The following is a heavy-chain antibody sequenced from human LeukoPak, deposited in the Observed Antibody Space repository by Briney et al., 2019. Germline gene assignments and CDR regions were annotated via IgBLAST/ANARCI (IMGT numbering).Heavy chain of an antibody. CDR3: MNIGTMGSH. D-gene: IGHD1-26*01. J-gene: IGHJ4*02. V-gene: IGHV3-66*02. CDR2: IYSDGST. CDR1: GYLVSGNY. Sequence: GGSRRLSCAASGYLVSGNYMSWVRQAPGKGLEWVSVIYSDGSTYYRDSVKGRFTISRDNSKNTVYLQMNSLRVDDTAVYYCMNIGTMGSHWGQGTLVTVSP.